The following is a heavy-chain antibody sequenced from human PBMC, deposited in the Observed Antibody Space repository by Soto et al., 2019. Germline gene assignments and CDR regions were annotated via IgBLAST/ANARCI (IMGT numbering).Heavy chain of an antibody. D-gene: IGHD6-13*01. CDR2: IWYDGSNK. CDR3: ASSTAAAGTNGVLY. CDR1: GFTFSSYG. V-gene: IGHV3-33*01. J-gene: IGHJ4*02. Sequence: QPGGSLRLSCSASGFTFSSYGMHWVRHSPGKGQEWVAVIWYDGSNKYYADSVKGRFPICSANSKTTLHLQMNSLRAEDTAVYYCASSTAAAGTNGVLYWGQGTLVTVSS.